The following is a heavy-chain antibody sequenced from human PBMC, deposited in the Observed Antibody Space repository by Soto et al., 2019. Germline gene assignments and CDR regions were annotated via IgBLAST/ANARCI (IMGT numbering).Heavy chain of an antibody. D-gene: IGHD5-12*01. J-gene: IGHJ4*02. CDR3: ARRSGYEDY. V-gene: IGHV4-39*01. Sequence: SETLSLTCTFSGGSISSSSYYWGWIRQPPGKGLEWIGSIYYSGSTYYNPSLKSRVTISVDTSKNQFSLKLSSVTAADTAVYYCARRSGYEDYWGQGTLVTVSS. CDR1: GGSISSSSYY. CDR2: IYYSGST.